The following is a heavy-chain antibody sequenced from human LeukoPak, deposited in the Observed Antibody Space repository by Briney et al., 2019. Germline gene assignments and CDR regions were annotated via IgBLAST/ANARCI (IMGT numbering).Heavy chain of an antibody. V-gene: IGHV1-18*01. D-gene: IGHD3-10*01. Sequence: WASVKVSCKASGYTFTSYGISWVRQAPGQGLVWMGWISAYNGNTNYAQKLQGRVTMTTDTSTSTAYMELRSLRSDDTAVYYCARDLVRGVMDYWGQGTLVTVSS. CDR1: GYTFTSYG. J-gene: IGHJ4*02. CDR3: ARDLVRGVMDY. CDR2: ISAYNGNT.